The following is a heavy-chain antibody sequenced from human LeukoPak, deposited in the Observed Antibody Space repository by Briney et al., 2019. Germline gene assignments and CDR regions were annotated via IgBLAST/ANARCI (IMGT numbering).Heavy chain of an antibody. D-gene: IGHD2-2*01. J-gene: IGHJ3*02. CDR2: IAYDSSHK. V-gene: IGHV3-30*03. CDR1: GFTFSDYG. Sequence: GRSLRLSCAASGFTFSDYGMHWVRQAPGKGLEWVAVIAYDSSHKYCADSVKGRFTISRDNSKNTLYLGMNSLRAEDTAVYYCASGSTSEKGDAFDIWGQGTMVTVSS. CDR3: ASGSTSEKGDAFDI.